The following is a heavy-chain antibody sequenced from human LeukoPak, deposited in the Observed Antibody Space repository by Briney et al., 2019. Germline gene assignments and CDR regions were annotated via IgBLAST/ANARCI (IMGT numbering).Heavy chain of an antibody. CDR1: GFSFNDYA. D-gene: IGHD4-17*01. Sequence: LTGGSLRLSCAASGFSFNDYAMHWVRQAPGKGLEWVSLISRDGGTKYYTDSMKGRITIFKDNSKNSLDLQMNSLRTEDTALYYCAKDWRYFGDDFDLGGSGPLVTVS. V-gene: IGHV3-43*01. CDR2: ISRDGGTK. CDR3: AKDWRYFGDDFDL. J-gene: IGHJ2*01.